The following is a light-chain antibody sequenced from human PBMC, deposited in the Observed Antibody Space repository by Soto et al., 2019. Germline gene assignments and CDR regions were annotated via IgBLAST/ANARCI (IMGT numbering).Light chain of an antibody. Sequence: QSVLTQPPSASESLGQSVTVSCTGTSSDVGGFDYVSWYQQHPGKVPKLLIYQVNRRPSGVPDRLSGSKSGNTASLTVSGLQAEGEADYYCSSYGGSNTFVFGTGTKLTVL. CDR2: QVN. V-gene: IGLV2-8*01. CDR1: SSDVGGFDY. J-gene: IGLJ1*01. CDR3: SSYGGSNTFV.